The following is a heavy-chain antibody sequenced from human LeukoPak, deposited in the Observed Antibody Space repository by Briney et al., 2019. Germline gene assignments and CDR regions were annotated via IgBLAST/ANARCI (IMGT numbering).Heavy chain of an antibody. CDR3: ARLGNWGLFDY. Sequence: GGSLRLSCAASGFTFDDFTMHWVRQAPGKGLEWVSLISWDGGSRYYADSVKGRLTISRDNVKNSLYLQMNSLRAEDTAMYYCARLGNWGLFDYWGQGTLVTVSS. CDR1: GFTFDDFT. V-gene: IGHV3-43*01. D-gene: IGHD7-27*01. J-gene: IGHJ4*02. CDR2: ISWDGGSR.